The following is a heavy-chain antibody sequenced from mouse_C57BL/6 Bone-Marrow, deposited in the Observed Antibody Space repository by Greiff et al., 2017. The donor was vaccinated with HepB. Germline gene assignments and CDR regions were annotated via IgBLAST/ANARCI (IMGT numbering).Heavy chain of an antibody. CDR3: ARMGYSNYFDY. Sequence: QVHVKQSGAELVKPGASVKISCKASGYAFSSYWMNWVKQRPGKGLEWIGQIYPGDGDTNYNGKFKGKATLTADKSSSTAYMQLSSLTSEDSAVYFCARMGYSNYFDYWGQGTTRTVSS. CDR1: GYAFSSYW. D-gene: IGHD2-5*01. V-gene: IGHV1-80*01. CDR2: IYPGDGDT. J-gene: IGHJ2*01.